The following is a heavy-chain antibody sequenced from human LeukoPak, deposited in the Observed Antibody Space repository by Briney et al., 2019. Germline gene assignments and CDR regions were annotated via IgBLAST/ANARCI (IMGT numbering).Heavy chain of an antibody. Sequence: SETLSLTCAVYGGSISSYYWSWIRQPPGKGLEWIGYIYYSGSTNYNPSLKSRVTISVDTSKNQFSLKLSSVTAADTAVYYCARARGFGELSLDYWGQGTLVTVSS. CDR1: GGSISSYY. CDR2: IYYSGST. CDR3: ARARGFGELSLDY. V-gene: IGHV4-59*01. D-gene: IGHD3-10*01. J-gene: IGHJ4*02.